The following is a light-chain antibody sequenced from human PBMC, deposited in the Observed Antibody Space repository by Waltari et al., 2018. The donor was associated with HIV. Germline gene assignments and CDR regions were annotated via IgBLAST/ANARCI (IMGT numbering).Light chain of an antibody. J-gene: IGKJ5*01. V-gene: IGKV2-30*01. CDR1: RTLVYSDGNTY. CDR3: MQGTLWHT. CDR2: KVA. Sequence: VMTQSPLSLSVTLGQPASIPCRSSRTLVYSDGNTYLTWFHQRPGQSPRRLIYKVARRDSGGPDRFSGSGSDTELALKISRVEAGDVGVYYGMQGTLWHTFGQGTRLEIK.